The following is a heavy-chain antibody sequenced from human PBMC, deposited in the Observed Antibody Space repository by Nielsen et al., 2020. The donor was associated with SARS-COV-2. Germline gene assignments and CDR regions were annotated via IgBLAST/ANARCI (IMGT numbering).Heavy chain of an antibody. D-gene: IGHD3-10*01. CDR3: VRFGELRDYYYGMDV. CDR1: GFTFDDYA. Sequence: SLKISCAASGFTFDDYAMHWVRQAPGKGLEWVSGISWNSGSIGYADSVKGRFTISRDNAKNSLYLQMNSLRAEDTALYYCVRFGELRDYYYGMDVWGQGTTVTVSS. V-gene: IGHV3-9*01. CDR2: ISWNSGSI. J-gene: IGHJ6*02.